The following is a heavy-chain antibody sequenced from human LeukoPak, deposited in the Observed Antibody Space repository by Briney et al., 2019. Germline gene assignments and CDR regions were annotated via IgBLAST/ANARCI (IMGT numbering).Heavy chain of an antibody. D-gene: IGHD5-18*01. Sequence: PSETLSLTCTVSGGSISSYYWSWIRQPPGKGLEWIGYIYYSGSTNYNPSLKSRVTISVDTSKNQFSLKLSSVTAADTAVYYCARHKRGYSYGNDAFDIWGHGTMVTVSS. V-gene: IGHV4-59*08. CDR2: IYYSGST. CDR3: ARHKRGYSYGNDAFDI. CDR1: GGSISSYY. J-gene: IGHJ3*02.